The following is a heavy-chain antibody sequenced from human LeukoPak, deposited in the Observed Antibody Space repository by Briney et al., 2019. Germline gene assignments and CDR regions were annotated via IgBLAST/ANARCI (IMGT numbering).Heavy chain of an antibody. CDR1: GFSVSNNY. J-gene: IGHJ4*02. D-gene: IGHD3-3*01. CDR2: IYGDGRT. V-gene: IGHV3-53*01. CDR3: ARGRGLGVVSPYFNY. Sequence: GGSLRLSCVVSGFSVSNNYIIWVRQAPGNGLERVSVIYGDGRTSHSASVRGRFTISRDNSKNIVSLQMNNLRAEDTAVYYCARGRGLGVVSPYFNYWGQGTLVTVSS.